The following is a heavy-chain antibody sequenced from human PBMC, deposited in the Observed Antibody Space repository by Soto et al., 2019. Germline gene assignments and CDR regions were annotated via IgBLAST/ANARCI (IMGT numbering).Heavy chain of an antibody. D-gene: IGHD3-10*01. CDR2: IYSGGTT. J-gene: IGHJ4*02. CDR1: GFTVSSNY. CDR3: ASGASGNYR. V-gene: IGHV3-66*01. Sequence: EVQLVESGGGLVQPGGSLRLSCAASGFTVSSNYMTWVRQAPGKGLEWVSNIYSGGTTSYADSVKGSFTISRDNSKNTLFLHMNSLRDDDTAVYYCASGASGNYRWGQGTLVTVSS.